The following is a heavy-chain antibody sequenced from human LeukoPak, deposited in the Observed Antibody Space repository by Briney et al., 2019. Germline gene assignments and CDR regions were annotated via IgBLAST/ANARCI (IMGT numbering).Heavy chain of an antibody. Sequence: GGSLRLSCAASGFTVSSNYMIWVRQAPGKGLEWVSVIYSGGSTYYADSVKGRLTISRDNSKNTLYLQMNSLRTEDTAVYYCARGKSSSWYPLDYWGQGTLVTVSS. V-gene: IGHV3-53*01. CDR1: GFTVSSNY. CDR2: IYSGGST. J-gene: IGHJ4*02. CDR3: ARGKSSSWYPLDY. D-gene: IGHD6-13*01.